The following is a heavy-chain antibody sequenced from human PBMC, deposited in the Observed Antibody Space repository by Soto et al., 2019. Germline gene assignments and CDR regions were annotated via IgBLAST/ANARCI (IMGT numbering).Heavy chain of an antibody. CDR3: ARDRYCSSTSCFFTHYYYGMDV. CDR1: GGSISSSSYY. V-gene: IGHV4-39*07. CDR2: IYYSGST. J-gene: IGHJ6*02. D-gene: IGHD2-2*01. Sequence: SETLSLTYTVSGGSISSSSYYWGWIRQPPGKGLEWIGSIYYSGSTYYNPSLKSRVTISVDTSKNQFSLKLSSVTAADTAVYYCARDRYCSSTSCFFTHYYYGMDVWGQGTTVTVSS.